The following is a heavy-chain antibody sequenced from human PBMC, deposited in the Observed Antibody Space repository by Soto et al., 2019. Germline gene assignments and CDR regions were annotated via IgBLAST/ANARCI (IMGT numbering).Heavy chain of an antibody. V-gene: IGHV3-74*01. CDR1: GFTFSSYW. CDR3: ARDHPWSKCGMDV. Sequence: EVQLVESGGGLVQPGGYLRLSCAASGFTFSSYWMHWVRQAPGKGLVWVSRINSDGSSTSYADSVKGRFTISRDNAKNTRYLQMNSLRAEDTDVYYCARDHPWSKCGMDVWGQGPTVTVSS. J-gene: IGHJ6*02. CDR2: INSDGSST. D-gene: IGHD2-15*01.